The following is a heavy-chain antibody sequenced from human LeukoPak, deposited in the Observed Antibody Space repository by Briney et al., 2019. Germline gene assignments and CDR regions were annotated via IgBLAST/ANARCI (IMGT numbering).Heavy chain of an antibody. CDR1: GFTFSAFG. CDR3: ANFNGLDTSGYYHY. J-gene: IGHJ4*02. D-gene: IGHD3-22*01. V-gene: IGHV3-33*06. CDR2: VSYDGSHQ. Sequence: GGSLRLSCAASGFTFSAFGMHWVRQAPGKGPEWVALVSYDGSHQYYADSVKGRFTTSRDNSKSTLSLQMNSLRVEDTAVYYCANFNGLDTSGYYHYWGQGTLVTVSS.